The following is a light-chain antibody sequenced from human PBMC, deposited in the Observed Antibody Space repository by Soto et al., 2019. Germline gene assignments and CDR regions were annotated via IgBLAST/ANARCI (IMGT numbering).Light chain of an antibody. CDR3: QQYMRSVT. Sequence: EIVLTQSPGSLSLSPGQRATLSCRASQSVDSTLFAWYQKKPGQAPRLLIYGSSKRTTGVHDRFSGSGAGTYFPITISRLEHEDLAVYYCQQYMRSVTFGQGTKVEI. V-gene: IGKV3-20*01. CDR2: GSS. J-gene: IGKJ1*01. CDR1: QSVDSTL.